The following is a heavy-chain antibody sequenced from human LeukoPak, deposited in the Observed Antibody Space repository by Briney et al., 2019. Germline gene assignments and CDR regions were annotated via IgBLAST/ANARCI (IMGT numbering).Heavy chain of an antibody. Sequence: PSEPLSLTCTVSGGSLSSSSYYWGWIRKPPGKGLEWIGSIYYRGSPYYNPSLKSRVTISVDTSKNQFSLKLSSVTAADTAVYYCARHVLLWFGELPDPLDYWGQGTLVTVSS. CDR1: GGSLSSSSYY. V-gene: IGHV4-39*01. J-gene: IGHJ4*02. CDR2: IYYRGSP. D-gene: IGHD3-10*01. CDR3: ARHVLLWFGELPDPLDY.